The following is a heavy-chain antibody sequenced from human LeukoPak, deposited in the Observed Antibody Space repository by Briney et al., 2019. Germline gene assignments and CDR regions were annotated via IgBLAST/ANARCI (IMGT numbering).Heavy chain of an antibody. D-gene: IGHD3-9*01. CDR1: GGSISSSSYY. Sequence: SETLSLTCTVSGGSISSSSYYWGWIRQPPGKGLEWIGSIYYSGSTYYNPSLKSRVTISVDTSKNQFSLKLSSVTAADTAVYYCARARKTVLRYFDWLLFLDYWGQGTLVTVSS. CDR3: ARARKTVLRYFDWLLFLDY. CDR2: IYYSGST. V-gene: IGHV4-39*07. J-gene: IGHJ4*02.